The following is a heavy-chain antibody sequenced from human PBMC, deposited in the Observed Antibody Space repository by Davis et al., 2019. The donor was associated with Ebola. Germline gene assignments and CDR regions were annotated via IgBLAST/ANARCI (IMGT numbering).Heavy chain of an antibody. CDR3: AKGLQLWRLSVYDY. J-gene: IGHJ4*02. V-gene: IGHV3-7*03. Sequence: GESLKISCAASGFTFSTYYITWVRQAPGKGLEWVATIPHVGSEKYYVDSVKGRFTSSRDNAKNSVYLQMNSLRAEDTAVYYCAKGLQLWRLSVYDYWGQGTLVTVSS. CDR2: IPHVGSEK. CDR1: GFTFSTYY. D-gene: IGHD5-18*01.